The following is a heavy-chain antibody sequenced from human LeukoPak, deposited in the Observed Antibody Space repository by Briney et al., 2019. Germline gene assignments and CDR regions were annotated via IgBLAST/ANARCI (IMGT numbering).Heavy chain of an antibody. CDR2: ISGSGYST. Sequence: GGSLRLSCAASGFTFSSYAMSWDRQAPGKGLEWVSAISGSGYSTYYADSVKGRFTISRDNSKNTLYLQMSSLRAEDTAVYYCAKEAGYSGYDYPDYWGQGTLVTVSS. D-gene: IGHD5-12*01. CDR3: AKEAGYSGYDYPDY. J-gene: IGHJ4*02. V-gene: IGHV3-23*01. CDR1: GFTFSSYA.